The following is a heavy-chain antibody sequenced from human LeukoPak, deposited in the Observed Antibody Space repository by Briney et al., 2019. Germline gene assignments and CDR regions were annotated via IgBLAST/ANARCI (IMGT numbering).Heavy chain of an antibody. CDR2: IYSGGST. V-gene: IGHV3-NL1*01. CDR1: GFTFSNYG. Sequence: PGGSLRLSCAASGFTFSNYGIHWVRQAPGKGLEWVALIYSGGSTYYADFVKGRFTISRDNSKNTLYLQMNSLRAEDTAVYYCAKEPGPTPMVRGVIGGFDIWGQGTMVTVSS. CDR3: AKEPGPTPMVRGVIGGFDI. J-gene: IGHJ3*02. D-gene: IGHD3-10*01.